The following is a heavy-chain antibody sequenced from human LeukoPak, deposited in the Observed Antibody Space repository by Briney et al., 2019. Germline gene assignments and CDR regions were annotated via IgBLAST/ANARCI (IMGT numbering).Heavy chain of an antibody. J-gene: IGHJ4*02. Sequence: GGSLRLSCAASGYTFSSHGVTWVRQAPRKGLEWVSTINGAGDNTYYAETVKGRFTISRDNSKNTLYLQMHSLRAEDTAIYYCAKVSVCYGCYLDYWGQGTLVTVS. CDR1: GYTFSSHG. D-gene: IGHD3-16*01. CDR3: AKVSVCYGCYLDY. CDR2: INGAGDNT. V-gene: IGHV3-23*01.